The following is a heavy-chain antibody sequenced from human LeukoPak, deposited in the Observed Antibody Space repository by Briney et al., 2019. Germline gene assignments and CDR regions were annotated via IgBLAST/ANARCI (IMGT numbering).Heavy chain of an antibody. J-gene: IGHJ4*02. CDR1: GFTFSGYA. D-gene: IGHD3-22*01. V-gene: IGHV3-23*01. CDR2: ISGSGGST. CDR3: AAGGSGYYFDY. Sequence: GGSLRLSCAASGFTFSGYAMSWVRQAPGKGLEWVSAISGSGGSTYYADSVKGRFTISRDNSKNTLYLQMNSLRAEDTAVYYCAAGGSGYYFDYWGQGTLVTVSS.